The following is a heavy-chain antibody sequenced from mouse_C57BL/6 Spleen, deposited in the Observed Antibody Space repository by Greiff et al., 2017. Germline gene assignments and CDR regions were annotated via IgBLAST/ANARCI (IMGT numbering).Heavy chain of an antibody. CDR3: TRGGLFYYCDY. CDR2: IDPETGGT. Sequence: QVQLKQPGAELVRPGASVTLSCKASGYTFTDYEMHWVKQTPVHGLEWIGAIDPETGGTAYNQKFKGKAILTADKSSSTAYMELRSLTSEDSAVYYCTRGGLFYYCDYWGQGTTLTVSS. CDR1: GYTFTDYE. V-gene: IGHV1-15*01. D-gene: IGHD1-1*01. J-gene: IGHJ2*01.